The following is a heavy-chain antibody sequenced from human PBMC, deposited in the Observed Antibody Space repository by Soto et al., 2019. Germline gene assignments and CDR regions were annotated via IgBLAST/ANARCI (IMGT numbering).Heavy chain of an antibody. V-gene: IGHV4-59*01. D-gene: IGHD5-18*01. J-gene: IGHJ4*02. CDR3: ARTGSSVDTAMVTN. Sequence: PSETLSLTCTVSGGSISSYYWSWIRQPPGKGLEWIGYIYYSGSTNYNPSLKSRVTISVDTSKNQFSLKLSSVTAADTAVYYCARTGSSVDTAMVTNWGQGTLVTVSS. CDR2: IYYSGST. CDR1: GGSISSYY.